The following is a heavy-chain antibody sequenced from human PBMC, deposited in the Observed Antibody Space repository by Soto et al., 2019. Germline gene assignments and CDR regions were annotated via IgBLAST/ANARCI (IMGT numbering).Heavy chain of an antibody. D-gene: IGHD2-15*01. CDR1: GGSISSSSYY. CDR2: IYYSGST. CDR3: ARQPKVVAAGDKRLNWFDP. J-gene: IGHJ5*02. V-gene: IGHV4-39*01. Sequence: SETLSLTCTVSGGSISSSSYYWGWIRQPPGKGLEWIGSIYYSGSTYYNPSLKSRVTISVDTSNNQFSLKLSSVTAADTAVYYCARQPKVVAAGDKRLNWFDPWGQGTLVTVSS.